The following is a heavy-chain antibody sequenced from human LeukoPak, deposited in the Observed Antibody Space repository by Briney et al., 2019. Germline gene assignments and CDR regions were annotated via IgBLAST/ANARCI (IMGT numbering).Heavy chain of an antibody. Sequence: SETLSLTCTFSGGSISSYYWSWIRQPPGKGLEWIGYIYYSGSTNYNPSLKSRVTISVDTSKNQFSLKLSSVTAADTAVYYCAGTYYYDSGGYYPTYWYFHLWGRGTLVTVSS. CDR1: GGSISSYY. V-gene: IGHV4-59*08. CDR3: AGTYYYDSGGYYPTYWYFHL. D-gene: IGHD3-22*01. J-gene: IGHJ2*01. CDR2: IYYSGST.